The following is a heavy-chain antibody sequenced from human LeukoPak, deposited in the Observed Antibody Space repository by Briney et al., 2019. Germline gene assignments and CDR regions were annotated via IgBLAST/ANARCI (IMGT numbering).Heavy chain of an antibody. CDR2: INPSGGST. J-gene: IGHJ4*02. V-gene: IGHV1-46*01. CDR3: ARGNKDYGDYARGLSDY. Sequence: ASVKVSCKASGYTFTSYYMHWVRQAPGQGLEWMGIINPSGGSTNYAQKFQGRVTMTRNTSITTAYMELSSLRSEDTAVYYCARGNKDYGDYARGLSDYWGQGTLVTVSS. CDR1: GYTFTSYY. D-gene: IGHD4-17*01.